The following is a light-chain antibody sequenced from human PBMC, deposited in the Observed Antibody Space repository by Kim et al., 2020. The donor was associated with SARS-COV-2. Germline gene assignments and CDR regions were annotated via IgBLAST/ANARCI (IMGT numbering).Light chain of an antibody. CDR1: QSVSSN. J-gene: IGKJ4*01. V-gene: IGKV3-15*01. CDR2: GAS. Sequence: SPGENAALSCRASQSVSSNLAWYQQKPGQAPRLLIYGASTRATGIPARFSGTGSGTEFALTISSLQSEDFAVYYCQQYNNWPPLTFGGGTKVDIK. CDR3: QQYNNWPPLT.